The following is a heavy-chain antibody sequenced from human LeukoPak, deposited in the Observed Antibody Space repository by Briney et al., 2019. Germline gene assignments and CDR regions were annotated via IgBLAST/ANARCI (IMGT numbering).Heavy chain of an antibody. J-gene: IGHJ6*04. CDR1: GFTFSSYG. D-gene: IGHD3-9*01. CDR2: ISGSGGRT. V-gene: IGHV3-23*01. CDR3: ARVLYILRYFDY. Sequence: PGGSLRLSCAASGFTFSSYGMSWVRQAPGKGLEWVSAISGSGGRTYYADSVKGRFTISRDNSKNTLYLQMNSLRAEDTAVYYCARVLYILRYFDYWGKGTTVTISS.